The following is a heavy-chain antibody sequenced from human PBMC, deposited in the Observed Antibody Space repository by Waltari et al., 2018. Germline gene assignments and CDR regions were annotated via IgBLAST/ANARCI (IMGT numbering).Heavy chain of an antibody. J-gene: IGHJ4*02. V-gene: IGHV3-30-3*01. CDR3: ARDQGSGIQGANFDY. D-gene: IGHD6-19*01. CDR2: ISNEGSNK. CDR1: GFTFSSYA. Sequence: QVQLVESGGGVVQPGRSLRLSCAASGFTFSSYAMHWVRQAPGKGLEWVAVISNEGSNKYYADSVKGRFTITRDNSKNTLYLQRNSLRAEDTAVYYWARDQGSGIQGANFDYWGQGTLVTVSS.